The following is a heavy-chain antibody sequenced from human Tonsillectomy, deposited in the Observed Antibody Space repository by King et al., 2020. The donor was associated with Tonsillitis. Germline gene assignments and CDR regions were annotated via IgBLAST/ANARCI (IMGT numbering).Heavy chain of an antibody. Sequence: VQLVESGGALVKPGGSLRLSCAASGLTFSNAWMSWVRQAPGKGLEWRGRIKSIADGGTTDYAAPVKGRFTISRDDSKNTLYLQMNSLQTEDTAVYYCTTNLYFGDHWGQGTLVTVSS. CDR1: GLTFSNAW. CDR2: IKSIADGGTT. D-gene: IGHD3-9*01. V-gene: IGHV3-15*02. J-gene: IGHJ4*02. CDR3: TTNLYFGDH.